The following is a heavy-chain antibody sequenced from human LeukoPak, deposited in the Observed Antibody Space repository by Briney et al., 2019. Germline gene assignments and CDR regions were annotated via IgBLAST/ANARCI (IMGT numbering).Heavy chain of an antibody. J-gene: IGHJ4*02. D-gene: IGHD6-19*01. CDR2: ISYDGSDK. V-gene: IGHV3-30-3*01. CDR1: GFTFSSYA. CDR3: ARGWYSFDY. Sequence: GGSLRLSCAASGFTFSSYASHWVRQAPGKGLEWVAVISYDGSDKYYADSVKGRFTISRDNSKNTLYLQMNSLRAEDTAVYHCARGWYSFDYWGQGTLVTVSS.